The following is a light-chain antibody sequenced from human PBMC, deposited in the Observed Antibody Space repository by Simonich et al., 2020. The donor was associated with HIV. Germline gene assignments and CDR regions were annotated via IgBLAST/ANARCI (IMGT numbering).Light chain of an antibody. CDR1: SSNIGSNT. J-gene: IGLJ2*01. CDR2: RTN. V-gene: IGLV1-44*01. CDR3: AAWDDSLSGRV. Sequence: QSVLTQPPSASGTPGQRVTISCSGSSSNIGSNTVNWYQQLPGTAPKLLIYRTNRLPSGVPDRFSDSKSYTSDFLAIRWLQSEDEADYYCAAWDDSLSGRVFGGGTKLTVL.